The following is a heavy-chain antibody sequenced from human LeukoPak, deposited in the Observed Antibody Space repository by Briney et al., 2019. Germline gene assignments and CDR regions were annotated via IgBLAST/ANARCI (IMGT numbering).Heavy chain of an antibody. Sequence: SETLSLTCTVSGGSISSYYWGWIRQPPGKGLEWIGSIYYSGSTYYNPSLKSRVTISVDTSKNQFSLKLSSVTAADTAVYYCATLDIVATSYYYGMDVWGQGTTVTVSS. CDR2: IYYSGST. CDR1: GGSISSYY. J-gene: IGHJ6*02. CDR3: ATLDIVATSYYYGMDV. V-gene: IGHV4-39*07. D-gene: IGHD5-12*01.